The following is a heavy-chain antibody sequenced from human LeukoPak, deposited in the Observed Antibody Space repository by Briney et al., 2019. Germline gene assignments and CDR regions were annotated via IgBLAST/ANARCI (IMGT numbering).Heavy chain of an antibody. V-gene: IGHV1-2*06. J-gene: IGHJ4*02. Sequence: ASVNVSCTASGYTFTGYYMHWVRQAPGQGLEWMGRINPNSGGTNYAQKFQGRVTMTRDTSISTAYMELSRLSSDDTAVYYCARVPGSGWYKDYWGQGTLVTVSS. CDR2: INPNSGGT. CDR3: ARVPGSGWYKDY. D-gene: IGHD6-19*01. CDR1: GYTFTGYY.